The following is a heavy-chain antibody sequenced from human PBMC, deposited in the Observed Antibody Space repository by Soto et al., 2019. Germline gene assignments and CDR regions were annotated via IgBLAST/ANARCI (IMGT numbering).Heavy chain of an antibody. V-gene: IGHV5-10-1*01. Sequence: PGESLKISCKGSGYSFTSYWISWVRQMPGKGLEWMGRIDPSDSYTNYSPSFQGHVTISADKSISTAYLQWSSLKASDTAMYYCARPCHSSSFGYYGMDVWGQGTTVTAP. CDR1: GYSFTSYW. D-gene: IGHD6-6*01. CDR2: IDPSDSYT. CDR3: ARPCHSSSFGYYGMDV. J-gene: IGHJ6*02.